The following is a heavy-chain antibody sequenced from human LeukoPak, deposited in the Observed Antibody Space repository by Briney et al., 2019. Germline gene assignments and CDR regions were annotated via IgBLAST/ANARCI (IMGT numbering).Heavy chain of an antibody. CDR2: INHSGST. CDR3: AKGQPTVAARLFGY. D-gene: IGHD2-15*01. Sequence: PSETLSLTCAVYGGSFSGYYWNWIRQPPGKGLDWIGEINHSGSTNYNPSLKSRVTISVDTSKNQFSLNLSSVTAADTAVYYCAKGQPTVAARLFGYWGQGTLVTVSS. J-gene: IGHJ4*02. CDR1: GGSFSGYY. V-gene: IGHV4-34*01.